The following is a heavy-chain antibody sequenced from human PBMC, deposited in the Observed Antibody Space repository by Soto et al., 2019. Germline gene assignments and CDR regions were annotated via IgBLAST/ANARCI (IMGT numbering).Heavy chain of an antibody. V-gene: IGHV4-38-2*01. CDR1: GFSIISDYY. CDR3: ARVPPVRYFDY. D-gene: IGHD3-9*01. CDR2: IYHTGIT. Sequence: PWETLSLTCAVSGFSIISDYYWAWIRQPPGQGLEWIGSIYHTGITYYNPSLNSRVTISVDTSKNQFSLRLSSVTAADTALYYCARVPPVRYFDYWGQGTPVTVSS. J-gene: IGHJ4*02.